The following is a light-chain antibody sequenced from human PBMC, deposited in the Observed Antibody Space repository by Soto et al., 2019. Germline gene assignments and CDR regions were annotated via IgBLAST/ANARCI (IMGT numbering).Light chain of an antibody. V-gene: IGKV1-39*01. CDR2: VAS. J-gene: IGKJ1*01. Sequence: DIQMTQSPSSLSASVGDRVTITCRASQNIGRFLNWHQQKPGKAPNVLINVASTLRSGVPSRFSGSGSGTDFNLTINSLQPEDFATYYCQQSYSRVTFGQGTKVDIK. CDR1: QNIGRF. CDR3: QQSYSRVT.